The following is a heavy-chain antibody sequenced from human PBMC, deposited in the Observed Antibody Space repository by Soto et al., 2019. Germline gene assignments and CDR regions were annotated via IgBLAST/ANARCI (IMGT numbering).Heavy chain of an antibody. Sequence: QVQLQESGPGLVKPSETLSLTCTVSGGSISSYYWSWIRQPPGKGLEWIGYIYYSGSTNYNPSLKSRVTIPVDTSKNQFSLKLSSVTAADTAVYYCARLRSGSYLAPYYYYGMDVWGQGTTVTVSS. D-gene: IGHD3-10*01. J-gene: IGHJ6*02. CDR3: ARLRSGSYLAPYYYYGMDV. CDR1: GGSISSYY. CDR2: IYYSGST. V-gene: IGHV4-59*08.